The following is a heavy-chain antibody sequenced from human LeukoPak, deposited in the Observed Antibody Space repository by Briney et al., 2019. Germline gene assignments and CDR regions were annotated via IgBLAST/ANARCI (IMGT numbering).Heavy chain of an antibody. CDR1: GYTFTSYY. D-gene: IGHD5-24*01. CDR2: INPSSGIT. V-gene: IGHV1-46*01. CDR3: ARGLVELATISPLGY. Sequence: ASVKVSCKASGYTFTSYYIHWVRQAPGQGLEWMGIINPSSGITSYAQKFQGRVTMTRDTSTSTVYMELSGLRSEDTAVYYCARGLVELATISPLGYWGQGTLVTVSS. J-gene: IGHJ4*02.